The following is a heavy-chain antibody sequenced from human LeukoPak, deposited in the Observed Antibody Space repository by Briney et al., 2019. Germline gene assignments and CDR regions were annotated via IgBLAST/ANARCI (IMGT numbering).Heavy chain of an antibody. Sequence: GESLKISCKGSGYSLTSYWIGWVRQMPGKGLEWMGIIYPGDSDTRYSPSFQGQVTISADKSISTAYLQWSSLKASDTAMYYCASPPFGYSNYVGYWGQGTLVTVSS. D-gene: IGHD4-11*01. CDR3: ASPPFGYSNYVGY. CDR1: GYSLTSYW. V-gene: IGHV5-51*01. J-gene: IGHJ4*02. CDR2: IYPGDSDT.